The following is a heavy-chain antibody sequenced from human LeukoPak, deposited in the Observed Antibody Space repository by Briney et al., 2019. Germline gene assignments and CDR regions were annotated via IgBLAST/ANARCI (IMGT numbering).Heavy chain of an antibody. J-gene: IGHJ6*02. CDR3: ARDRGSLYGMDV. Sequence: GASVKVSCKASGYTFTSYYMHWVRQAPGQGLEWMGIINPSGGSTSYAQKFQGRVTMTRDTSTSTVYMELSSLRSEDTAAYYCARDRGSLYGMDVWGQGTTVTVSS. CDR1: GYTFTSYY. CDR2: INPSGGST. V-gene: IGHV1-46*01.